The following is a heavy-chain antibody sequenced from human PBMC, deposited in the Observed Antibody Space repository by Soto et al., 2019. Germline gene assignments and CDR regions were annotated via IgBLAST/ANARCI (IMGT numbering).Heavy chain of an antibody. V-gene: IGHV4-39*01. CDR2: IHYSGST. CDR3: ARLRDYCYMDV. J-gene: IGHJ6*03. Sequence: QLQLQESGPGLVKPSETLSLTCTVSGGSISSSSNYWGWIRQPPGKGLVWIGNIHYSGSTYYNPSLNCRVTRSVDTSKNQFSLKLSTVSAADTAVYYCARLRDYCYMDVWGKGTTVTVSS. CDR1: GGSISSSSNY.